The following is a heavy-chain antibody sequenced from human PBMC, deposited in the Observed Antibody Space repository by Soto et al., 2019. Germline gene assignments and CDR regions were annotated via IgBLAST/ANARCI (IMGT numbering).Heavy chain of an antibody. CDR3: ATGGVAAAGPNLYYSNGMDV. CDR1: GYTLTELS. D-gene: IGHD6-13*01. J-gene: IGHJ6*04. CDR2: FDPEDGET. Sequence: VKVSCKVSGYTLTELSMHLVRQAPGKGLEWMGGFDPEDGETIYAQKFQGRVTMTEDTSTDTAYMELSSLRSEDTAVYYCATGGVAAAGPNLYYSNGMDVGGKGTTVTV. V-gene: IGHV1-24*01.